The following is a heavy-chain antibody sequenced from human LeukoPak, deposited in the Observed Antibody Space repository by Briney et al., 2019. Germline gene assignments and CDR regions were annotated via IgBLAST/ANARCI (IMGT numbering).Heavy chain of an antibody. V-gene: IGHV4-61*01. D-gene: IGHD3-3*01. J-gene: IGHJ6*03. Sequence: SETLSLTCTVSGGSISSGSYYWSWIRQPPGKGLEWIGYIYYSGSTNYNPSLKSRVTISVDTSKNQFSLKLSSVTAADTAVYYCARGSYLTIFGVVIAYYYMDVWGKGTTVTVSS. CDR2: IYYSGST. CDR3: ARGSYLTIFGVVIAYYYMDV. CDR1: GGSISSGSYY.